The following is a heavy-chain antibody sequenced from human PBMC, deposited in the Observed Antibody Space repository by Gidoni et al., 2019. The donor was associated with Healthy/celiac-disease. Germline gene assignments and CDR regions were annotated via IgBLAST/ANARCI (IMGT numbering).Heavy chain of an antibody. CDR2: IYGDDDK. Sequence: QITLKESGPTLVKPTQTLTLTCTFSGFSLSTSGVGVGWIRQPSGKALEWLALIYGDDDKRYSPSMKSRLTITKDTSKNKVVLTMTNMDPVDTATYYGAQRGQQLGFDPWGQGTLVTVSS. D-gene: IGHD6-13*01. V-gene: IGHV2-5*02. CDR1: GFSLSTSGVG. J-gene: IGHJ5*02. CDR3: AQRGQQLGFDP.